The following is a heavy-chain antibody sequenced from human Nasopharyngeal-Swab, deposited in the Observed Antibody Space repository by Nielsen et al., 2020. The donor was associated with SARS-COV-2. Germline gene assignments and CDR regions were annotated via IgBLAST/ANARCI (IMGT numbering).Heavy chain of an antibody. CDR1: GFTVSSNY. V-gene: IGHV3-53*01. D-gene: IGHD3-22*01. Sequence: GGSLRLSCAASGFTVSSNYMSWVRQAPGKGLEWVSVIYSGGSTYYADSVKGRFTISRDNSKNTLYLQMNSLRAEDTAVYYCARDGSYYDSSGYYYPYDAFDIWGQGTMVTVSS. CDR3: ARDGSYYDSSGYYYPYDAFDI. J-gene: IGHJ3*02. CDR2: IYSGGST.